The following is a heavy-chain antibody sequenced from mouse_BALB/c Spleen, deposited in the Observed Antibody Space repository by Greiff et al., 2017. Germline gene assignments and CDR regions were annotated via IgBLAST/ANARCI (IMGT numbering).Heavy chain of an antibody. CDR2: IDPENGNT. Sequence: EVQLVESGAELVRPGALVKLSCKASGFNIKDYYMHWVKQRPEQGLEWIGWIDPENGNTIYDPKFQGKASITADTSSNTAYLQLSSLTSEDTAVYYCARGGLRHYFDYWGQGTTLTVSS. D-gene: IGHD2-4*01. V-gene: IGHV14-1*02. J-gene: IGHJ2*01. CDR1: GFNIKDYY. CDR3: ARGGLRHYFDY.